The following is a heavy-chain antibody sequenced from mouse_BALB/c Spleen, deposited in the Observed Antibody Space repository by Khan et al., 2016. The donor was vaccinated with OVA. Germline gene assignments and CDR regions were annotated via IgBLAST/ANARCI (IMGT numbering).Heavy chain of an antibody. CDR2: ISSGGDYT. Sequence: EVQRVESGGDLVKPGGSLKLSCAASGFIFSSYSMSWVRQTTDKRLEWVATISSGGDYTYYPDSVKGRFTISRDDAKNTLYLQMSSLKSEDTAMYYCASHLTGSFAYWGQGTLVTVSA. CDR1: GFIFSSYS. J-gene: IGHJ3*01. D-gene: IGHD4-1*01. CDR3: ASHLTGSFAY. V-gene: IGHV5-6*01.